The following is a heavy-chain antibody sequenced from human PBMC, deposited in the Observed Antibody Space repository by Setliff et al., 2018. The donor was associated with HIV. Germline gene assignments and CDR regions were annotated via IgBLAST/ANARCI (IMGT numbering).Heavy chain of an antibody. D-gene: IGHD2-2*01. CDR3: ARYLVVVPVAVGGLDV. Sequence: ASVKVSCKASGYTFRANYIHWVRQAPGQGLEWMGWINPNSGGTNYAQKFQGRVTMTRDTSISTAYMELCGLTSDDSAVYYCARYLVVVPVAVGGLDVWGQGTTVTVSS. V-gene: IGHV1-2*02. CDR1: GYTFRANY. CDR2: INPNSGGT. J-gene: IGHJ6*02.